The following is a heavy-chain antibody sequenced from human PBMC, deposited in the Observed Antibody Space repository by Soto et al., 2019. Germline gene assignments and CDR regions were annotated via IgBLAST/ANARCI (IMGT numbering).Heavy chain of an antibody. CDR3: ARSTYYYDSSAPIPSGMDV. CDR1: GDTFSSYA. V-gene: IGHV1-69*01. CDR2: IIPIFGTA. J-gene: IGHJ6*02. Sequence: SVKVSCKASGDTFSSYAISCLRRATGQGLEWMGGIIPIFGTANYAQKFQGRVTITADESTSTAYMELSSLRSEDTAVYYCARSTYYYDSSAPIPSGMDVWGQGTTVPVSS. D-gene: IGHD3-22*01.